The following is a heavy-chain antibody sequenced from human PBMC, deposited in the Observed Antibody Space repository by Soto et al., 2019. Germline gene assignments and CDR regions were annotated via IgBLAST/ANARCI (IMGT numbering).Heavy chain of an antibody. Sequence: PGGSLRLSCAASGFTFSSYGMHWVRQAPGKGLEWVAVIWYDGSNKYYADSVKGRFTISRDDSKNTLYLQMNSLRAEDTAVYCCAREKPTYYDILTGYYNVNGGFGMDVWGQRTT. V-gene: IGHV3-33*01. D-gene: IGHD3-9*01. J-gene: IGHJ6*02. CDR2: IWYDGSNK. CDR3: AREKPTYYDILTGYYNVNGGFGMDV. CDR1: GFTFSSYG.